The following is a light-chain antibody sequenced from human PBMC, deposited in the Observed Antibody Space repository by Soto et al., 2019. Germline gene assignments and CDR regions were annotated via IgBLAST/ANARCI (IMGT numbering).Light chain of an antibody. Sequence: ESVWTQSPGTLSLSPGERATLSCRASQSVSSSYLAWYQQKPGQAPRLLIYGASSRATGIPDRFSGSGSGTDFTLTISRLEPEDFAVYYCQQYGSSSITFGQGTRLEIK. CDR1: QSVSSSY. V-gene: IGKV3-20*01. J-gene: IGKJ5*01. CDR2: GAS. CDR3: QQYGSSSIT.